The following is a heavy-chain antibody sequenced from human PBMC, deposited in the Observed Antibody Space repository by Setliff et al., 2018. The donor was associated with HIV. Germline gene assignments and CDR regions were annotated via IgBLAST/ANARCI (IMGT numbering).Heavy chain of an antibody. CDR2: ISRGGRTK. V-gene: IGHV3-11*04. Sequence: GGSLRLSCATSGFTFSDYYMSWIRQAPGKGLEWISYISRGGRTKYYADSVKGRFTISRDNAKNSLYLQMNSLRAEDTTIYYCARVPVMATITYWYFDLWGRGTLVTVSS. D-gene: IGHD5-12*01. J-gene: IGHJ2*01. CDR1: GFTFSDYY. CDR3: ARVPVMATITYWYFDL.